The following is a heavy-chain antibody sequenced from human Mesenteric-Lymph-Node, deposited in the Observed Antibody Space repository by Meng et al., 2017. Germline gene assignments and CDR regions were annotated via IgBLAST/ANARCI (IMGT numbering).Heavy chain of an antibody. J-gene: IGHJ6*02. CDR2: INHSGSN. D-gene: IGHD1-20*01. CDR1: GGSFSSYY. CDR3: ARLKPYKYNWNDGPNTVMDV. Sequence: SETLSLTCAVYGGSFSSYYWSWIRQPPGKGLEWIGEINHSGSNNYNPSLKSRVTISVDTSKNQFSLKLSSVTAADTAVYYCARLKPYKYNWNDGPNTVMDVWGQGTTVTVSS. V-gene: IGHV4-34*01.